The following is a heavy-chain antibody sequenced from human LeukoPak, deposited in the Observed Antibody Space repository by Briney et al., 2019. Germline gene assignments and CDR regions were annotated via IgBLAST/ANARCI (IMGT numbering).Heavy chain of an antibody. CDR1: GFIFSNHN. V-gene: IGHV3-21*01. CDR2: ISPSSDYI. Sequence: PGGSLRLSCAASGFIFSNHNMNWVRQAPGKGLEWVSSISPSSDYIYYADSVKGRFTISRDNAKNSLYLQMNSLRAEDTAVYYCASGTGYCSSTSCFYYFDHWGQGTLVTVSS. D-gene: IGHD2-2*01. CDR3: ASGTGYCSSTSCFYYFDH. J-gene: IGHJ4*02.